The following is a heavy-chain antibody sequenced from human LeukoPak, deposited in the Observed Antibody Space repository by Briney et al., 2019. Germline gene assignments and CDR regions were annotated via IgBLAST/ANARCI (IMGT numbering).Heavy chain of an antibody. CDR1: GFTFSGSA. Sequence: GGSLKLSCVVSGFTFSGSAVHWVRQASGKGLEWVGCIRSKANNYATAYAASVKGRFTISRDDSKNTAYLQMNSLKTEDTAVYYCTGDNFDSSVKFDYWGQGTLVTVSS. V-gene: IGHV3-73*01. J-gene: IGHJ4*02. D-gene: IGHD3-22*01. CDR2: IRSKANNYAT. CDR3: TGDNFDSSVKFDY.